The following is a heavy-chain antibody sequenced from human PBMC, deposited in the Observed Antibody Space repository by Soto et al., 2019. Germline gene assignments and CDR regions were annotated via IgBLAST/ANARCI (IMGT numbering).Heavy chain of an antibody. J-gene: IGHJ4*02. CDR3: ARISRYAYDIDY. D-gene: IGHD3-16*01. CDR2: VFSNDEK. CDR1: GFSLSNSYVG. Sequence: SGPTLVNPTETLTLTCTVSGFSLSNSYVGVTWIRQPPGKALEWLAHVFSNDEKSYTTSLKSRLTISKDTSKSQVVLTMTNMDPVDTSTYYCARISRYAYDIDYWGQGTLVTVST. V-gene: IGHV2-26*01.